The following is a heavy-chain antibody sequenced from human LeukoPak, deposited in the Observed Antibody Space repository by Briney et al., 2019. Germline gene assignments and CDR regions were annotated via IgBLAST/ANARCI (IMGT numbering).Heavy chain of an antibody. J-gene: IGHJ6*03. CDR3: AKNYGSGSSVKYYYYMDV. CDR1: GFTFSSYE. CDR2: ISSSGSTI. Sequence: GGSLRLSCAASGFTFSSYEMNWVRQAPGKGLEWVSYISSSGSTIYYADSVKGRFTISRDNAKNTLYLQMNSLRAEDSAVYYCAKNYGSGSSVKYYYYMDVWGKGTTVTVSS. D-gene: IGHD3-10*01. V-gene: IGHV3-48*03.